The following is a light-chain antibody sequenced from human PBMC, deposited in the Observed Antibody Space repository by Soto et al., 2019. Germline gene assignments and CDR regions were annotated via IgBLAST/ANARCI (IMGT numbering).Light chain of an antibody. CDR2: GAS. V-gene: IGKV3-20*01. J-gene: IGKJ1*01. CDR1: QSVSSN. CDR3: QQYGSSLSAT. Sequence: EIVLTQSPATLSVSPGERATLSCRASQSVSSNLAWYQQKPGQAPRLLIYGASSRATGIPDRFSGSGSGTDFTLTISRLEPEDFAVYYCQQYGSSLSATFGQGTKVDI.